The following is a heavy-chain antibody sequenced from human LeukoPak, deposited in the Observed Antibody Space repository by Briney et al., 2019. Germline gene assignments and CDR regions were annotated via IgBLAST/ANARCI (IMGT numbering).Heavy chain of an antibody. CDR3: ARDAGHQLSRRNYYAMDV. CDR2: IYYSGST. J-gene: IGHJ6*02. D-gene: IGHD1-1*01. Sequence: SETLSLTCTVSGGSISSYYWSWIRQPPGKGLEWIGYIYYSGSTNYNPSLKSRVTISVDTSKNQFSLKLSSVTAANTAVYYCARDAGHQLSRRNYYAMDVWGQGTTVTVSS. CDR1: GGSISSYY. V-gene: IGHV4-59*12.